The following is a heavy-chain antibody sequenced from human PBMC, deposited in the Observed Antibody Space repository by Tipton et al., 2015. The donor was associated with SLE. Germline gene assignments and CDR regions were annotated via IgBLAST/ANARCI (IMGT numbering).Heavy chain of an antibody. CDR1: GFTFGDYA. V-gene: IGHV3-49*04. J-gene: IGHJ4*02. CDR3: ISGSGSYFV. Sequence: RSLRLSCTASGFTFGDYAMSWVRQAPGKGLEWVGFIRSKAYGGTTEYAASVKGRFTISRDDSKSIAYLQMNSLKTEDTAVYYCISGSGSYFVWGQGTLVTVSS. CDR2: IRSKAYGGTT. D-gene: IGHD3-10*01.